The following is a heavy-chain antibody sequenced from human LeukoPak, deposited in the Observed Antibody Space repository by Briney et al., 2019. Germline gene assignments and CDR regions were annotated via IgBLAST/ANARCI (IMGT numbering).Heavy chain of an antibody. Sequence: SETLSLTCTVSGGSISSSSYYWGWIRHPPGKGLEWIGSIYYSGSTYYNPSLKSRVTISVDTSKNQFSLKLSSVTAADTAVYYCARLDAYSSGWYEALYYFDYWGQGTLVTVSS. J-gene: IGHJ4*02. V-gene: IGHV4-39*01. CDR1: GGSISSSSYY. CDR2: IYYSGST. CDR3: ARLDAYSSGWYEALYYFDY. D-gene: IGHD6-19*01.